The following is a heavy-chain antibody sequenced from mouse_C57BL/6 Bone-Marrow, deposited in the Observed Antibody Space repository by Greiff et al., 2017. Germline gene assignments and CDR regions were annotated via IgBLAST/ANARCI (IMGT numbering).Heavy chain of an antibody. D-gene: IGHD3-1*01. CDR1: GYTFTSYW. J-gene: IGHJ3*01. V-gene: IGHV1-50*01. CDR2: IDPSDSYT. Sequence: QVQLQQPGAELVKPGASVKLSCKASGYTFTSYWMQWVKQRPGKGLEWIGEIDPSDSYTNYNQKFKGKATLTVDTSSSTAYMQLSSLTSEDSAVYYCAREGLRGFAYWGQGTLVTVSA. CDR3: AREGLRGFAY.